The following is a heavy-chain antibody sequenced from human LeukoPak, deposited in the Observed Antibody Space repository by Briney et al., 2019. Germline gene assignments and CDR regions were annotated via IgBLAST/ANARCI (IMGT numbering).Heavy chain of an antibody. Sequence: SETLSLTCTVSGGSISSSSYYWGWIRQPPGKGLEWIGSIYYSGSTYYNPSLKSRVTISVDTSKNQFSLKLSSVTAADTAVYYCARLTGTIYYYYYMDVWGKGTTVTASS. J-gene: IGHJ6*03. V-gene: IGHV4-39*07. D-gene: IGHD1-1*01. CDR1: GGSISSSSYY. CDR2: IYYSGST. CDR3: ARLTGTIYYYYYMDV.